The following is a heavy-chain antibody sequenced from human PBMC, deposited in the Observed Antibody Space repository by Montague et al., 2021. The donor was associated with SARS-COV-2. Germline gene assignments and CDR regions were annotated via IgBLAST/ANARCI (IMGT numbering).Heavy chain of an antibody. V-gene: IGHV6-1*01. CDR2: SHHRSERTS. CDR3: VRDTGSAQAGFDA. Sequence: CAISGDSDWGITASRNWDGQTPSVHLLRLRGSHHRSERTSDYATSVEGRISIDPDTSKNQFFLHLRSVTPEDTGVYYCVRDTGSAQAGFDAWGQGTLVTVSS. J-gene: IGHJ4*02. CDR1: GDSDWGITAS. D-gene: IGHD4-17*01.